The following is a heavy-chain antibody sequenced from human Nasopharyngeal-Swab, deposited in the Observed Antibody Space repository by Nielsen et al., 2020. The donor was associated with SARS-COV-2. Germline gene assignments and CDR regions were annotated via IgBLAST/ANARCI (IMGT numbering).Heavy chain of an antibody. D-gene: IGHD3-9*01. CDR3: ARDVELLRYFDWLYTPLYYFDY. V-gene: IGHV7-4-1*02. CDR2: INTNTGNP. J-gene: IGHJ4*02. Sequence: WVRQAPGQGLEGVGWINTNTGNPTYAQGFTGRFVFSLDTSVSTAYLQISSLKAEDTAVYYCARDVELLRYFDWLYTPLYYFDYWGQGTLVTVSS.